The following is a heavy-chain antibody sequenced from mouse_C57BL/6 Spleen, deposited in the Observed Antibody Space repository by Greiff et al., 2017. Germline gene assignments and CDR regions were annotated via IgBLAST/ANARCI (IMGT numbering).Heavy chain of an antibody. CDR2: ISYSGST. V-gene: IGHV3-1*01. D-gene: IGHD1-1*01. Sequence: EVQLVESGPGMVKPSQSLSLTCTVTGYSITSGYDWHWIRHFPGNKLEWMGYISYSGSTNYNPSLKSRISITHDTSKNHFFLKLNSVTTEDTATYYCARGSYLYAMDYWGQGTSVTVSS. CDR3: ARGSYLYAMDY. J-gene: IGHJ4*01. CDR1: GYSITSGYD.